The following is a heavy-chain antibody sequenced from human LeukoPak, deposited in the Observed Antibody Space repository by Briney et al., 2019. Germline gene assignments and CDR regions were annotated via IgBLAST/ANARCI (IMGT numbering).Heavy chain of an antibody. CDR2: ISSSSSYI. CDR3: ARGPPRITKYFQH. D-gene: IGHD3-10*01. CDR1: GFTFSSYS. J-gene: IGHJ1*01. Sequence: PGGSLRLSCAASGFTFSSYSMNWVRQAPGKGLEWVSSISSSSSYIYYADSVKGRFTISRDNAKNSLYPQMNSLRAEDTAVYYCARGPPRITKYFQHWGQGALVTVSS. V-gene: IGHV3-21*01.